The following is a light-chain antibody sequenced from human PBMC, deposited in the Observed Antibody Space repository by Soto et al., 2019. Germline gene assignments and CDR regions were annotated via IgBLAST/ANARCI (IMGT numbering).Light chain of an antibody. CDR1: QSVTTN. CDR3: QQYYSWPLT. J-gene: IGKJ5*01. V-gene: IGKV3-15*01. CDR2: GAS. Sequence: EKVMTQSPATLSVSPGESVTLSCRASQSVTTNLAWYQQKPGQASRLLIYGASTGATDIPARFSGGGSGTEFTLTISSLQSEDSAVYYCQQYYSWPLTFGQGTRLEIK.